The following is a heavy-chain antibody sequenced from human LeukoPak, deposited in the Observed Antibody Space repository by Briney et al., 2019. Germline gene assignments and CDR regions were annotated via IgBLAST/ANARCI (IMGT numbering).Heavy chain of an antibody. J-gene: IGHJ3*02. CDR2: ISSSSSYI. CDR1: GFTFSSYG. V-gene: IGHV3-21*01. CDR3: ARDQAYYYDSSGYYNDAFDI. Sequence: GGSLRLSCAASGFTFSSYGMSWVRQAPGKGLEWVSSISSSSSYIYYADSVKGRFTISRDNAKNSLYLQMNSLRAEDTAVYYCARDQAYYYDSSGYYNDAFDIWGQGTMVTVSS. D-gene: IGHD3-22*01.